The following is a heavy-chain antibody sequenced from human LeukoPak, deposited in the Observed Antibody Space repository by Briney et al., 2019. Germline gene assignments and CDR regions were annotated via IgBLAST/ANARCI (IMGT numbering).Heavy chain of an antibody. Sequence: PGGSLRLSCAASGFTFSSYAMSWVRQAPGKGLEWVSAISGSGGSTYYADSVKGRFTISRDNSKNTLYLQMNSLRAEDTAVYYCAKGAVSLRFLEWLPTDYCYGMDVWGQGTTVTVSS. V-gene: IGHV3-23*01. D-gene: IGHD3-3*01. J-gene: IGHJ6*02. CDR2: ISGSGGST. CDR1: GFTFSSYA. CDR3: AKGAVSLRFLEWLPTDYCYGMDV.